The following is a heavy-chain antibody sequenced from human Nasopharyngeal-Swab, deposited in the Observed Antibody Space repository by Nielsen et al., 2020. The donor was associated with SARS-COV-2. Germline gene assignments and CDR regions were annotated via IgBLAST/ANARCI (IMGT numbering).Heavy chain of an antibody. Sequence: GSLRLSCTVSGGPITSDYWSWIRQPPGKGLEWIGYIHSSGHAMYNPSLRSRATISIETSKNHFSLTLSSVTAADTAVYYCARHPPLSGFDYWGQGTLVTVPS. CDR3: ARHPPLSGFDY. CDR2: IHSSGHA. CDR1: GGPITSDY. V-gene: IGHV4-59*08. D-gene: IGHD3-9*01. J-gene: IGHJ4*02.